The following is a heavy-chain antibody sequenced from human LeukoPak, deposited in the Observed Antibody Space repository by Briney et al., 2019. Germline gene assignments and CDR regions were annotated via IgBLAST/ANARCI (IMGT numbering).Heavy chain of an antibody. V-gene: IGHV4-30-4*08. Sequence: SETLSLTCTVSGGSISSGDYYWSWIRQPPGKGLEWIGYIYYSGGTYYNPSLKSRVTISVDTSKNQFSLKLSSVTAADTAVYYCASNLRYCSSTSCLLYYYYMDVWGKGTTVTVSS. CDR1: GGSISSGDYY. J-gene: IGHJ6*03. CDR3: ASNLRYCSSTSCLLYYYYMDV. CDR2: IYYSGGT. D-gene: IGHD2-2*01.